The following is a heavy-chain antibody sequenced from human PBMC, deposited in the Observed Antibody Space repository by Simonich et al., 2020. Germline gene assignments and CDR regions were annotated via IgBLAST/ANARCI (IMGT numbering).Heavy chain of an antibody. CDR2: NYNRRST. Sequence: QVQLQESGPGLVKPSETLSLTCAVSGYSISSGYYWGWIRQPPGKGLEWIGGNYNRRSTYYNPSLKSRVTISVDPSKNQFSLKLSSVTAADTAVYYCARGLTGDYWGQGTLVTVSS. CDR1: GYSISSGYY. CDR3: ARGLTGDY. J-gene: IGHJ4*02. V-gene: IGHV4-38-2*01. D-gene: IGHD7-27*01.